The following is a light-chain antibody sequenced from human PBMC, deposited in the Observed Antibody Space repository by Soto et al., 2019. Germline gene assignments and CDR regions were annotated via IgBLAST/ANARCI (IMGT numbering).Light chain of an antibody. V-gene: IGKV3-11*01. CDR3: QQRSNWPVS. J-gene: IGKJ4*01. CDR2: DAS. Sequence: DIMLTQSPATLSLSPGESATLSCRASQSLGHFLVWYQQKPGQAPRLLISDASKRATGIPARFSGSGSGTDFTLSINSLQPEDSAVYYCQQRSNWPVSCGGGTKVEIK. CDR1: QSLGHF.